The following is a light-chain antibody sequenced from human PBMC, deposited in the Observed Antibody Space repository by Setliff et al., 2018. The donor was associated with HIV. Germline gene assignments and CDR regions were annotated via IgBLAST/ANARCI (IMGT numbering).Light chain of an antibody. Sequence: QSALTQPASVPGSPGQSITISCTGTSIGTYNYVSWYQQHPGKAPKLMIYDVNERPSGISRRFSGSKSGNTASLTISGLQAEGEADYYCKTYTGSSPLYVFGTGTKVTVL. J-gene: IGLJ1*01. CDR3: KTYTGSSPLYV. V-gene: IGLV2-14*03. CDR2: DVN. CDR1: SIGTYNY.